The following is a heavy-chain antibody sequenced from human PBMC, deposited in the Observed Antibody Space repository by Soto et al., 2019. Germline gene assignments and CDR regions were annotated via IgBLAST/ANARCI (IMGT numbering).Heavy chain of an antibody. D-gene: IGHD6-19*01. CDR3: ARSVAVPGAHIDY. CDR1: GGSISGSY. CDR2: VYYTGST. J-gene: IGHJ4*02. V-gene: IGHV4-59*01. Sequence: SETLSLTCSVSGGSISGSYWSWIRQSPGKGLEWLGYVYYTGSTNYSPSLRSRVSISVDTSKNEFSLSLSSVTAADTAVYFCARSVAVPGAHIDYWGQGTKVTVSS.